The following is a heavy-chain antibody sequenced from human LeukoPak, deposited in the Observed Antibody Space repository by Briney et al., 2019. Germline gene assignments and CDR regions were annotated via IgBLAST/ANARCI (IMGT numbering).Heavy chain of an antibody. V-gene: IGHV4-39*01. Sequence: SETLSLTCTVSGGSISSSSYYWGWIRQPPGKGLEWIGSFYYTGSTYYNASLKSRVTISVDTSKNQFSLKLISVTAADTAVYYCARVDDYGNAFDIWGQGTMVTVSS. CDR2: FYYTGST. D-gene: IGHD4-17*01. CDR1: GGSISSSSYY. CDR3: ARVDDYGNAFDI. J-gene: IGHJ3*02.